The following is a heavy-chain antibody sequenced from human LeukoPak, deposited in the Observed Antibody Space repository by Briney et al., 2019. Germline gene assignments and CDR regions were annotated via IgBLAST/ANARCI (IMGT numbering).Heavy chain of an antibody. V-gene: IGHV3-72*01. D-gene: IGHD3-22*01. CDR3: TRSSDSSGYRAFDI. Sequence: GGSLRLSCAASGFTFSDQYMDWVRQAPGKGLEWVARTRNKANSYTTEYAASVKGRFTISRDVSKNSLYLQMNSLKTEDTAVYYWTRSSDSSGYRAFDIWGQGTMVTVSP. CDR1: GFTFSDQY. CDR2: TRNKANSYTT. J-gene: IGHJ3*02.